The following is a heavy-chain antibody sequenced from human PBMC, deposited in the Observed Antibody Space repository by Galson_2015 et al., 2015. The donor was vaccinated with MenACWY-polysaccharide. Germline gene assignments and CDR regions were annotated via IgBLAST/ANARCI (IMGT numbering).Heavy chain of an antibody. D-gene: IGHD2-15*01. CDR2: ISYSGST. J-gene: IGHJ6*02. Sequence: SETLSLTCTVSGGSISRSNYYWGWIRQSPEKGLEWTGTISYSGSTFYNPSLKSRVTISVDTSKSQFSLKLSSVTAADTAVYYCASRLARAGIVGYGYGMDVWGQGTTVTVSS. CDR3: ASRLARAGIVGYGYGMDV. CDR1: GGSISRSNYY. V-gene: IGHV4-39*01.